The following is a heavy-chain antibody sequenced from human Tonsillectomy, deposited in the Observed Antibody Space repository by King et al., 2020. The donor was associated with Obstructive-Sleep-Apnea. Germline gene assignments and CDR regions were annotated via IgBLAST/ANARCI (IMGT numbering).Heavy chain of an antibody. J-gene: IGHJ3*02. D-gene: IGHD3-9*01. CDR2: IYSGGST. CDR1: GFTVSSNY. CDR3: ARVRQYFDILTGYYRSDAFDI. Sequence: VQLVESGGGLVQPGGSLRLSCAASGFTVSSNYMSWVRQAPGKGLEWVSVIYSGGSTYDADSVKGRFSISRDNSKNTLYLQMNSLRAEDTAVYYCARVRQYFDILTGYYRSDAFDIWGQGTMVTVSS. V-gene: IGHV3-66*01.